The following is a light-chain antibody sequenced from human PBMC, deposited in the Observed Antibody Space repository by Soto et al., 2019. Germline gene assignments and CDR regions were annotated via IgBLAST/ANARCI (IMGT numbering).Light chain of an antibody. CDR1: SSDVGGYKY. V-gene: IGLV2-14*01. J-gene: IGLJ2*01. CDR2: EVS. Sequence: QSALTQPASVSGSPGQSITISCTGTSSDVGGYKYVSWDQQHPGKAPKLMIFEVSNRPSGVSNRFSGSKSDNTASLTISGLQAEDEADYYCGSYTSSSTLVFGGGTKLTVL. CDR3: GSYTSSSTLV.